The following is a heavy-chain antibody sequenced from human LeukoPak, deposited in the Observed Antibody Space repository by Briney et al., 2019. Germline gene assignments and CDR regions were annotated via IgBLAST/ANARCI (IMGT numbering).Heavy chain of an antibody. D-gene: IGHD3-22*01. Sequence: PGRSLRLSCAASGFTFCSYAMHWVRQAPGKGLEWVAVISYDGSNKYYADSVKGRFTISRDNSKNTLYLQMNSLRAEDTAVYYCARTSSSYYSEAVTAFWLYYYYYRDVWGKGTTVTVSS. CDR2: ISYDGSNK. V-gene: IGHV3-30*07. CDR3: ARTSSSYYSEAVTAFWLYYYYYRDV. J-gene: IGHJ6*03. CDR1: GFTFCSYA.